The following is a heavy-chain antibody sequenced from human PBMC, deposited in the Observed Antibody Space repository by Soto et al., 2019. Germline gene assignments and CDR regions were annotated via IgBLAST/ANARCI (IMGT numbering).Heavy chain of an antibody. D-gene: IGHD3-3*01. CDR1: GYTFNHYY. V-gene: IGHV1-2*06. CDR2: VKPNNGNA. Sequence: ALVTVSSKASGYTFNHYYAHWPRQSPGQVRQGMAPVKPNNGNAAYRARFEGTLSVDSVTWSATVYMELSSLTSDDTAVYYCTSRASPTWQKFPFFDLWGQGTLVT. CDR3: TSRASPTWQKFPFFDL. J-gene: IGHJ1*01.